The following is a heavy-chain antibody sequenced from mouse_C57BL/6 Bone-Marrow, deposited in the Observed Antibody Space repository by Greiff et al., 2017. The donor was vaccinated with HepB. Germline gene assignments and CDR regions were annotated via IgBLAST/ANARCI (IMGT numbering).Heavy chain of an antibody. CDR3: ARDYGSSYYYAMDD. D-gene: IGHD1-1*01. CDR1: GYTFTSYG. Sequence: QVQLQQSGAELARPGASVKLSCKASGYTFTSYGISWVKQRTGQGLEWIGEIYPRSGNTYYNEKFKGKATLTADKSSSTAYMELSSLTSEDSAVYCCARDYGSSYYYAMDDWGQVTSVTVSS. V-gene: IGHV1-81*01. CDR2: IYPRSGNT. J-gene: IGHJ4*01.